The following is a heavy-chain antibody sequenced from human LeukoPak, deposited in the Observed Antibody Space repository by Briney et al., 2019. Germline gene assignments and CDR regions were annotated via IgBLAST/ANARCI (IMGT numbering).Heavy chain of an antibody. CDR2: IFYSGST. CDR1: SGSISTSNYY. V-gene: IGHV4-39*07. J-gene: IGHJ3*02. CDR3: ARVRRYYYDSSGYLDAFDI. D-gene: IGHD3-22*01. Sequence: PSETLSLTCTVSSGSISTSNYYWGWVRQPPGKALEWIGNIFYSGSTYYSPSLKSRVTISLDTSRNQFSLKLNSVTAADTAVYYCARVRRYYYDSSGYLDAFDIWGQGTMVTVSS.